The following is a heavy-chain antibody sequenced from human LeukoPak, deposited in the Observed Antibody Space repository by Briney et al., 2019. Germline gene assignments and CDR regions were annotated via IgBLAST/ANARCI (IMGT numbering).Heavy chain of an antibody. CDR3: ARSTSSSWHLLDY. Sequence: PGGSLRLSCAASGFTFSIYAMHWVRQTPGKGLEWVAITSYDGNDEHYTDSVKGRFTISRDNSMNTLYLQMNSLRSEDTAVYYCARSTSSSWHLLDYWGQGTLVTVSS. CDR2: TSYDGNDE. V-gene: IGHV3-30-3*01. CDR1: GFTFSIYA. D-gene: IGHD6-13*01. J-gene: IGHJ4*02.